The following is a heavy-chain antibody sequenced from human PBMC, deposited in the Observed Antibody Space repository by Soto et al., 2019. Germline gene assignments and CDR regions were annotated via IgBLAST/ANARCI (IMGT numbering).Heavy chain of an antibody. Sequence: PGGSLRLSCAASGFTFSDYAMSWVRQAPGKGLEWVSALSGSGSSTYYADSVKGRFTISRDNSKNTLYLQMNSLRAEDTAVYYCAKDDVYDFWSGQRGMDYYGMDVWGQGTTVTVSS. D-gene: IGHD3-3*01. CDR2: LSGSGSST. J-gene: IGHJ6*02. V-gene: IGHV3-23*01. CDR3: AKDDVYDFWSGQRGMDYYGMDV. CDR1: GFTFSDYA.